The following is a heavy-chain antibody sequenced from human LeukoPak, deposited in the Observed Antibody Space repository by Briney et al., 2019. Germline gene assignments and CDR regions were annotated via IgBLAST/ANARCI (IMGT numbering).Heavy chain of an antibody. Sequence: SETLSLTCTVSGGSISSSSYYWGWIRQPPGKGLEWIGSIYYSGSTYYNPSLKSRVTISVDTTNNQVSLRLSSVTAADTAVYYCARRGLVAASRNWFDTWGQGTLVAVSS. D-gene: IGHD5-12*01. V-gene: IGHV4-39*01. CDR2: IYYSGST. J-gene: IGHJ5*02. CDR3: ARRGLVAASRNWFDT. CDR1: GGSISSSSYY.